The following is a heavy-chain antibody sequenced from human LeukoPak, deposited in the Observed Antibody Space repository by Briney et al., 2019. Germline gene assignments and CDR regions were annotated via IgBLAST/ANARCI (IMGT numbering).Heavy chain of an antibody. CDR1: GYTFTGYY. CDR3: ARDGGYSYVVMGLLNH. D-gene: IGHD5-18*01. J-gene: IGHJ5*02. V-gene: IGHV1-2*02. CDR2: INPNSGGT. Sequence: GASVKVSCKASGYTFTGYYMHWVRQAPGQGLEWMGWINPNSGGTNYAQKFQGRVTMTRDTSISSAYMELSRLRSDDTAVYYCARDGGYSYVVMGLLNHWGQGTLVTVSS.